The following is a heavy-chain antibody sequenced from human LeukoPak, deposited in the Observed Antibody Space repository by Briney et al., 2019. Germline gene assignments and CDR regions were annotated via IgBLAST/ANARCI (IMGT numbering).Heavy chain of an antibody. J-gene: IGHJ3*02. CDR1: GFTFSSYE. CDR2: ITSSGSTI. CDR3: ARDSSRRAFDI. Sequence: PGGSLRLSCAASGFTFSSYEMNWVRQAPGKGLEWVSYITSSGSTIYYADSVKGRFTISRDNAKNSLYLQMNSLRAEDTAVYYCARDSSRRAFDIWGQGTMVTVSS. V-gene: IGHV3-48*03.